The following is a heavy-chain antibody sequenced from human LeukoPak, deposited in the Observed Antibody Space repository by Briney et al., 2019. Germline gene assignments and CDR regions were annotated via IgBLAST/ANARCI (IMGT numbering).Heavy chain of an antibody. J-gene: IGHJ5*02. V-gene: IGHV3-21*01. CDR1: GFTFGNYA. CDR2: ISGSSTDI. CDR3: ARSVVMVGGTRWFDP. Sequence: PGGSLRLSCAASGFTFGNYAMNWVRQAPGKGLEWVSSISGSSTDIYYAESVKGRFTISRDNAKNSLYLQMNSLRAEDTAVYYCARSVVMVGGTRWFDPWGQGTLVTVSS. D-gene: IGHD2-15*01.